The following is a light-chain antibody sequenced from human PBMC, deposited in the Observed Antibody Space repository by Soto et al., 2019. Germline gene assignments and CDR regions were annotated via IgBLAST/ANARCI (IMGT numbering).Light chain of an antibody. CDR2: KAS. CDR1: QSISSW. J-gene: IGKJ4*01. V-gene: IGKV1-5*03. Sequence: DTQMPQSAYTLSASVGDSVPITCRASQSISSWLAWYQHKPGKAPNLLIYKASSLESGVPSRFSGSGSGTEFTLTVSSLQPDDFATYYCQQYDSYPLTFGGGTKVDIK. CDR3: QQYDSYPLT.